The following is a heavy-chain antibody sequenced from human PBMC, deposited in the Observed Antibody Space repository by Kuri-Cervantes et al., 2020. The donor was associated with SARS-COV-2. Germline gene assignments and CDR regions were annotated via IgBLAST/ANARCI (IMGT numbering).Heavy chain of an antibody. V-gene: IGHV3-11*01. CDR1: GFTFSDYY. Sequence: GESLKISCAASGFTFSDYYMSWIRQAPGKGLEWVSYTSSSGSTIFYADSVKGRFTISRDNAKNSLYLQMKSLRAEDTAVYCCSKRDFGFDLWGQGTLVTVSS. D-gene: IGHD3-3*01. CDR2: TSSSGSTI. J-gene: IGHJ4*02. CDR3: SKRDFGFDL.